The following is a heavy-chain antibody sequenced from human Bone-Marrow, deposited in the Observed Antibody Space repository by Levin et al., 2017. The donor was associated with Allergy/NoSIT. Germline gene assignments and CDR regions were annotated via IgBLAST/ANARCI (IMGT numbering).Heavy chain of an antibody. CDR2: IYAGGST. CDR3: ARGYSGYDLGNYFDY. CDR1: GFSVSTNY. Sequence: GGSLRLSCAASGFSVSTNYMTWVRQAPGKGLEWVSVIYAGGSTYDVDSVRGRFTISRDSSKNTLHLQMNSLRVEDTAVYYCARGYSGYDLGNYFDYWGQGTLVTVSS. J-gene: IGHJ4*02. D-gene: IGHD5-12*01. V-gene: IGHV3-53*05.